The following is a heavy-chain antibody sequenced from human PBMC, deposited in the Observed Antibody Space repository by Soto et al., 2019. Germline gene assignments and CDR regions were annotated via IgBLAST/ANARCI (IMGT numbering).Heavy chain of an antibody. CDR2: IYSNGGT. V-gene: IGHV4-59*08. CDR1: GDSIGTYN. J-gene: IGHJ6*02. Sequence: QVQLQASGPGLVKPSDTLSLTCTVSGDSIGTYNWGWIRQPPGKRLEWIGYIYSNGGTSYNPALKRRVTXSADTSTKPFSLRLSSVTAADTAVYYCVRQGFGALHGLVDVWGQGTTVTVSS. CDR3: VRQGFGALHGLVDV. D-gene: IGHD3-10*01.